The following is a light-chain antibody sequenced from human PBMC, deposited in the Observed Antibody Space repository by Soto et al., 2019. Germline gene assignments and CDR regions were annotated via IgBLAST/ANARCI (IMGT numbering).Light chain of an antibody. CDR3: QQYNNWPPFT. Sequence: EIVMTQSPATLSVAPGERATLSCRASQSVSSDLAWYQQKPGQAPRLLIYDASTRASGIPARFSGSGSGTEFTLTISSLQSEDFGVYYCQQYNNWPPFTFGPGTKVDIK. V-gene: IGKV3-15*01. J-gene: IGKJ3*01. CDR1: QSVSSD. CDR2: DAS.